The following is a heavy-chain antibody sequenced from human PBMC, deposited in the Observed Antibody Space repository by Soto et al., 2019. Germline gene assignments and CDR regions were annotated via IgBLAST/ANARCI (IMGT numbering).Heavy chain of an antibody. CDR2: IYSGGST. J-gene: IGHJ6*02. CDR3: ARDPTPSV. CDR1: GFTVSSNY. Sequence: EVQLVESGGGLVQPGGSLRLSCAASGFTVSSNYMSWVRQAPGKGLEWVSVIYSGGSTYYADSVKGRFTISRDNSNNTLYLQMNSLRAEDTSVYYCARDPTPSVWGQGTTVTVSS. V-gene: IGHV3-66*01.